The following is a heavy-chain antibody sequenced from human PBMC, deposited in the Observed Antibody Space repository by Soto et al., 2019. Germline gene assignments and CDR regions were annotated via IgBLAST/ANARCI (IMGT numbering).Heavy chain of an antibody. CDR2: IIPILGIA. CDR1: GGTFSSYT. D-gene: IGHD6-13*01. J-gene: IGHJ6*03. V-gene: IGHV1-69*08. CDR3: AREGDIAAAGNDRYYYYYYYMDV. Sequence: QVQLVQSGAEVKKPGSSVKVSCKASGGTFSSYTISWVRQAPGQGLEWMGRIIPILGIANYAQKFQGRVTITADKSTSTAYMELSSLRSEDTALYYCAREGDIAAAGNDRYYYYYYYMDVWGKGTTVTVSS.